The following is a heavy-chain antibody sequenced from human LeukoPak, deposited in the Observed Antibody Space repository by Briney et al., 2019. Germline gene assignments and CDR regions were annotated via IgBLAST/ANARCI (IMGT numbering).Heavy chain of an antibody. CDR1: GGSISSGSYY. V-gene: IGHV4-61*02. J-gene: IGHJ5*02. CDR3: ARCSRNNWFDP. CDR2: IYTSGST. D-gene: IGHD2-2*01. Sequence: SETLSLTCTVSGGSISSGSYYWSWIRQPAGKGLEWIGRIYTSGSTNYNPSLKSRVTISVDTSKNQFSLKLNSVTAADTAVYYCARCSRNNWFDPWGQGTLVTVSS.